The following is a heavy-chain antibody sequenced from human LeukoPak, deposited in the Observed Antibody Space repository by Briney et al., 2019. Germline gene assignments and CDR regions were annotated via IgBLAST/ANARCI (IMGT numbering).Heavy chain of an antibody. CDR2: IYYSGST. V-gene: IGHV4-39*01. Sequence: SETLSLTCTVSGGSISSSSYYWGWIRQPPGKGLEWIGSIYYSGSTYYNPSLKSRVTISEDTSKNQFSLKLSSVTAADTAVYYCARHPLLRGVTYDYYYYMDVWGKGTTVTISS. CDR1: GGSISSSSYY. D-gene: IGHD3-10*01. J-gene: IGHJ6*03. CDR3: ARHPLLRGVTYDYYYYMDV.